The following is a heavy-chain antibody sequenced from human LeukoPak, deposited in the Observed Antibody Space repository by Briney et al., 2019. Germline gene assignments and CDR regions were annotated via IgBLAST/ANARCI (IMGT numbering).Heavy chain of an antibody. Sequence: GGSLRLSCAASGFTFSSYSMNWVRQAPGKGLEWVSSISSSSSYIYYADSVKGRFTISRDNAKNSLYLQMNSLRAEDTAVYYCARALGYYYDSSGTNLDYWGQGTLVTVSS. CDR2: ISSSSSYI. CDR3: ARALGYYYDSSGTNLDY. V-gene: IGHV3-21*01. D-gene: IGHD3-22*01. CDR1: GFTFSSYS. J-gene: IGHJ4*02.